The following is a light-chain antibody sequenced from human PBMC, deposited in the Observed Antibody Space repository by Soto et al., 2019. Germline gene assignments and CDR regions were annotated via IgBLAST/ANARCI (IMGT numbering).Light chain of an antibody. CDR2: VAS. CDR1: QSVSSSY. J-gene: IGKJ5*01. CDR3: QQYDISPIT. V-gene: IGKV3-20*01. Sequence: EIVLTQSPGTLSLSPGERATLSCRASQSVSSSYLAWYQQKPGQAPRLLIHVASIRATGIPDRFSGSGSGTDFTLTISRLEPEDFAVYYCQQYDISPITFGQGTRLEIK.